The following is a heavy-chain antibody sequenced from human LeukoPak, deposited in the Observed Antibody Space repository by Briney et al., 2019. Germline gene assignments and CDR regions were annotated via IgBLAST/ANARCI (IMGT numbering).Heavy chain of an antibody. CDR2: IYYSGST. CDR1: GGSISSSSYY. CDR3: ARHFQLGTNDY. J-gene: IGHJ4*02. V-gene: IGHV4-39*01. Sequence: SETLSLTCTVSGGSISSSSYYWGWIRQPPGKGLEWIGSIYYSGSTYYNPSLKSRVTISIDTSNQFSLKLSSVTAADTAVYHCARHFQLGTNDYWGQGTLVTVSS. D-gene: IGHD7-27*01.